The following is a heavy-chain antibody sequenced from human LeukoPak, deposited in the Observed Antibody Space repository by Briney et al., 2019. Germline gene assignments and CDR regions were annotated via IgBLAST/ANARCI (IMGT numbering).Heavy chain of an antibody. D-gene: IGHD1-26*01. Sequence: GASVTVSCKASGGTFSSYAISWVRQAPGQGLEWMGGIIPIFGTANYAQKFQGRVTITADKSTSTAYMELSSLRSEDTAVYYCATGEVGGNPPGVYWGQGTLVTVSS. CDR2: IIPIFGTA. CDR1: GGTFSSYA. V-gene: IGHV1-69*06. J-gene: IGHJ4*02. CDR3: ATGEVGGNPPGVY.